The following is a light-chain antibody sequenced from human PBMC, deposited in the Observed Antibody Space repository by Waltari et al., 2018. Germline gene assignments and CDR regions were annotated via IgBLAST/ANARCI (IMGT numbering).Light chain of an antibody. CDR3: SSYTSSSILWV. V-gene: IGLV2-14*01. Sequence: QSALTQPASVSGSPGQSITIPCPGTSSDVGGYNYVPWYQQHPGKAPKLMIYEVSNRPSGVSNRFSGSKSGNTASLTISGLQAEDEADYYCSSYTSSSILWVFGGGTKLTVL. CDR2: EVS. CDR1: SSDVGGYNY. J-gene: IGLJ3*02.